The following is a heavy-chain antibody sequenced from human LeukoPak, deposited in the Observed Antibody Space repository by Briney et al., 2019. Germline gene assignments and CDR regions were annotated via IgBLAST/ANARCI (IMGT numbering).Heavy chain of an antibody. D-gene: IGHD6-19*01. CDR2: IYYSGNT. J-gene: IGHJ4*02. Sequence: PSETLSLTCTVSGGSISSSNYCWGWIRQPPGKGLEWIGSIYYSGNTYYNPSLKSRVTISVDTSKNQSSLRLSSVTAADTAVYYCARWVGTSGSDYWGQGTLVTVSS. CDR1: GGSISSSNYC. CDR3: ARWVGTSGSDY. V-gene: IGHV4-39*01.